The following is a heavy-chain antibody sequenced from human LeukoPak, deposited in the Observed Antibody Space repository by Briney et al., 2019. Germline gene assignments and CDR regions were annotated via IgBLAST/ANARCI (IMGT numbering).Heavy chain of an antibody. V-gene: IGHV3-23*01. CDR2: ISGSGDTT. CDR1: GFTFSRHG. CDR3: ARSGNVHVLRYFDWLEFDY. J-gene: IGHJ4*02. D-gene: IGHD3-9*01. Sequence: GGSLRLSCAASGFTFSRHGMNWVRQAPGKGLEWVSGISGSGDTTYYADSVKGRFTISRDNSKNTVYLQMNSLRAEDTAVYYCARSGNVHVLRYFDWLEFDYWGQGTLVTVSS.